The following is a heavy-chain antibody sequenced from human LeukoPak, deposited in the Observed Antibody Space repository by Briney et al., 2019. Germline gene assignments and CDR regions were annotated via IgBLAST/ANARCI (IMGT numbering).Heavy chain of an antibody. Sequence: GGSLRLSCAASGNYWTHWVRQAPGKGLVWVSHINSDGSWTSYADSVKGRFTISKDNAKNTVYLQMNNLRAEDTAVYYCVSFYEAYWGRGTLVTVSS. V-gene: IGHV3-74*01. CDR3: VSFYEAY. J-gene: IGHJ4*02. CDR1: GNYW. CDR2: INSDGSWT. D-gene: IGHD2/OR15-2a*01.